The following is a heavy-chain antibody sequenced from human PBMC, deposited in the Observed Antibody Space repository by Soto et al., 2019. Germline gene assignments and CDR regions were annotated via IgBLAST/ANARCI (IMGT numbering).Heavy chain of an antibody. Sequence: QVQLVQSGAEVKKPGSSVKVSCKVSGGTFSSFAISWVRQAPGQGLEGMGGFIPIFGTANYAQKFQGRVTITADESTSTAYMELSSLRSEDTAVYYCASLHSGSYEYYFDYWGQGTLVTVSS. CDR3: ASLHSGSYEYYFDY. V-gene: IGHV1-69*01. CDR2: FIPIFGTA. CDR1: GGTFSSFA. D-gene: IGHD1-26*01. J-gene: IGHJ4*02.